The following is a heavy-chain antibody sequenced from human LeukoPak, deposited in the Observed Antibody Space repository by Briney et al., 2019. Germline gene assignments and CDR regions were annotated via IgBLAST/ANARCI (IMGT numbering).Heavy chain of an antibody. J-gene: IGHJ4*02. D-gene: IGHD6-19*01. CDR2: INNDGSSI. Sequence: GGSLRLSCAASGCTFNKYWMHWFRQAPGKGLVWVSRINNDGSSIHYADSVKGRFTISRDNAKDTLYLQMNSLRVEDTAVYYCTRYTAETGSWSWGQGTLVTVSS. CDR3: TRYTAETGSWS. CDR1: GCTFNKYW. V-gene: IGHV3-74*01.